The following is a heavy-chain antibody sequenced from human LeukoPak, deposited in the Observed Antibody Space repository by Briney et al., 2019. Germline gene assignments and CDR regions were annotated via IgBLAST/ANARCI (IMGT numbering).Heavy chain of an antibody. J-gene: IGHJ4*02. V-gene: IGHV3-53*01. CDR3: ARGPTTAINYFDC. D-gene: IGHD4-17*01. Sequence: GGSLRLSCAASGFTVSSNYMSWVRQAPRKGLEWVSVIYSGGSTYYADSVKGRFTISRDNSKNTLYLQMNSLRAEDTAVYYCARGPTTAINYFDCWGQGTLVTVSS. CDR2: IYSGGST. CDR1: GFTVSSNY.